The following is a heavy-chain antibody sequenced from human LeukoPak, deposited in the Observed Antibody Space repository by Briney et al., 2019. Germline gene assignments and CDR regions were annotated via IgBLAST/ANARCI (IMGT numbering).Heavy chain of an antibody. D-gene: IGHD2-15*01. CDR2: INPDGGGS. CDR1: GFTFSNYA. J-gene: IGHJ4*02. Sequence: GGSLRLSCQASGFTFSNYAMSWVSQAPGKGLEWVSSINPDGGGSFFADSAKGRFTISRDDSRSVVYLQMNTLSAEDTAVYYCARSGVATCQYWGQGILVTVSS. V-gene: IGHV3-23*01. CDR3: ARSGVATCQY.